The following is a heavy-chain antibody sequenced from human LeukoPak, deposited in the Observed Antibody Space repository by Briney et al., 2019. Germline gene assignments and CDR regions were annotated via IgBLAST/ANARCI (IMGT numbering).Heavy chain of an antibody. CDR3: ARRSFSGSTLYFDY. CDR1: GGSISSYY. D-gene: IGHD6-19*01. CDR2: IYYSGST. V-gene: IGHV4-59*08. Sequence: SETLSLTCTVSGGSISSYYWSWIRQPPGKGLEWIGYIYYSGSTNYNPSLKSRVTISVDTSKNQFSPKLSPVTAADTAVYYCARRSFSGSTLYFDYWGQGTLVTVSS. J-gene: IGHJ4*02.